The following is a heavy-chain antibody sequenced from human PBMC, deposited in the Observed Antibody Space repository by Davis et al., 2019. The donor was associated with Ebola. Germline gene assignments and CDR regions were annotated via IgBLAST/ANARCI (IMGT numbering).Heavy chain of an antibody. V-gene: IGHV4-59*01. Sequence: MPSETLSLTCSISGGSFSFYYWSWIRQPPGKGLEWLGYAHNSGSTNYNPSLKSRVTMSIDTPNNQISLTLTSVTAADTAGYYCARANSGLTSDWFDPWGQGTLVTVSA. CDR2: AHNSGST. D-gene: IGHD6-25*01. CDR1: GGSFSFYY. CDR3: ARANSGLTSDWFDP. J-gene: IGHJ5*02.